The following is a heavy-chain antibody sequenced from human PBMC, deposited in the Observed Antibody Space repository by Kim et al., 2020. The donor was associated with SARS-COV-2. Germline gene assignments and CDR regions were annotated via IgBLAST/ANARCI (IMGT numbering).Heavy chain of an antibody. V-gene: IGHV6-1*01. Sequence: DFTGPVTSRMTLNADTSKNQFSLQLNSVRPEDTAVYYCARDTPGQKAYDIWGQGTMVTVSS. J-gene: IGHJ3*02. CDR3: ARDTPGQKAYDI.